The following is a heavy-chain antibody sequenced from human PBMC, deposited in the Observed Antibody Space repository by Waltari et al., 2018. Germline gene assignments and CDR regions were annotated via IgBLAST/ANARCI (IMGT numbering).Heavy chain of an antibody. D-gene: IGHD2-2*01. V-gene: IGHV3-43*01. J-gene: IGHJ4*02. CDR1: GFTFDDYT. CDR3: AKDSYCSSTSCSFYFDY. Sequence: EVQLVESGGVVVQPGGSLRLSCAASGFTFDDYTMHWVRQAPGKGLEWVSLISWDGGSTSNADSVKGRFTISRDNSTNSLYLQMNSLRTEDTAWYYCAKDSYCSSTSCSFYFDYWGQGTLVTVSS. CDR2: ISWDGGST.